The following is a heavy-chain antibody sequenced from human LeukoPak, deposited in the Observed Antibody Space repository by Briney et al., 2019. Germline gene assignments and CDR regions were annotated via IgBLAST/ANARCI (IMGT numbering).Heavy chain of an antibody. D-gene: IGHD6-19*01. Sequence: ASVKVFCKVSGYTLTELSMHWVRQAPGKGLEWMGGFDPEDGETIYAQKFQGRVAMTEDTSTDTAYMELSSLRSEDTAVYYCALIAVAGTYYFDYWGQGTLVTVSS. CDR1: GYTLTELS. J-gene: IGHJ4*02. CDR2: FDPEDGET. V-gene: IGHV1-24*01. CDR3: ALIAVAGTYYFDY.